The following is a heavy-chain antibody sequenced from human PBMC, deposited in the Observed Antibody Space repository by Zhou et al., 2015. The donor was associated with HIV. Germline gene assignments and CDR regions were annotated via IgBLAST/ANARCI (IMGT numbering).Heavy chain of an antibody. J-gene: IGHJ5*02. CDR3: NIEFITVAGPGWFDP. Sequence: EVQLVESGGGLVKPGGSLRLSCAASGFTFSNAWMSWVRQAPGKGLEWVGHIRSNSDGGTTDYAAPVKGRFAISRDHSKNTLYLQMNSLKTEDTAMYYCNIEFITVAGPGWFDPWGQGTLVTVSS. CDR2: IRSNSDGGTT. V-gene: IGHV3-15*01. D-gene: IGHD6-19*01. CDR1: GFTFSNAW.